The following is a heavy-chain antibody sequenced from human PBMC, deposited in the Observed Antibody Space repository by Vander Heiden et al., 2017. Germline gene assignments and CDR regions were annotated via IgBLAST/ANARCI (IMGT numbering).Heavy chain of an antibody. Sequence: EVQLVQSGAEVKKPGESLRISCKGSGYSFTSYWISWVRQMPGKGLEWMGRIDPSDSYTNYSPSFQGHVTISADKSISTAYLQWSSLKASDTAMYYCARQGDYYGSGSYYFDPWGQGTLVTVSS. D-gene: IGHD3-10*01. CDR1: GYSFTSYW. CDR3: ARQGDYYGSGSYYFDP. V-gene: IGHV5-10-1*03. J-gene: IGHJ5*02. CDR2: IDPSDSYT.